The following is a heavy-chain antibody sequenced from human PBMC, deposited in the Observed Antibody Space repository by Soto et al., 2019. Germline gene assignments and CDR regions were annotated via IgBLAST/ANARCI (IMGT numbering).Heavy chain of an antibody. CDR3: ARAGEVRFLEWLLYYFDY. CDR1: GFTFSSYS. D-gene: IGHD3-3*01. Sequence: EVQLVESGGGLVKPGGSLRLSCAASGFTFSSYSMNWVRQAPGKGLEWVSSISSSSSYIYYADSVKGRFTISRDNAKNSLYLQMNSLRAEDTAVYYGARAGEVRFLEWLLYYFDYWGQGTLVTVSS. CDR2: ISSSSSYI. V-gene: IGHV3-21*01. J-gene: IGHJ4*02.